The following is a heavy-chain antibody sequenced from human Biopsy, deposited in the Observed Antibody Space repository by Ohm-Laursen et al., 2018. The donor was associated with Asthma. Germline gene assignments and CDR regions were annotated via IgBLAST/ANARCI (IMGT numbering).Heavy chain of an antibody. D-gene: IGHD6-13*01. CDR1: SGSGGYMRSGNYY. V-gene: IGHV4-39*01. CDR3: VRGSSSWHHGPFHYYYGLDA. Sequence: GTLSLTCSLSSGSGGYMRSGNYYWGWIRQPPGKGLEWIGSIYYSGTTYYNPSLESRVTASADTTKNQFSQKFTSVTAADTAVYYCVRGSSSWHHGPFHYYYGLDAWGQGTTATVSS. CDR2: IYYSGTT. J-gene: IGHJ6*02.